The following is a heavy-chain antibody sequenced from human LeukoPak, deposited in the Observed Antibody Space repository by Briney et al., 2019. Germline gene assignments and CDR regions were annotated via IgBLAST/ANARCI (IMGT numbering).Heavy chain of an antibody. D-gene: IGHD3-10*01. V-gene: IGHV1-18*01. Sequence: ASVKVSCKASGYTFTSYGISWVRQAPGQGLEWMGWISAYNGNTNYAQKLQGRVTMTTDTSTSTAYMELRSLRSDDTAVYYCARACITMVRGGSDDYYYYYMDVWGKGTTVTVSS. J-gene: IGHJ6*03. CDR3: ARACITMVRGGSDDYYYYYMDV. CDR1: GYTFTSYG. CDR2: ISAYNGNT.